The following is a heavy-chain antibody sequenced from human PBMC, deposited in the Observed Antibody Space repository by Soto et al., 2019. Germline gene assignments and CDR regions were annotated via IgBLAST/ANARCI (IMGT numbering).Heavy chain of an antibody. CDR3: AKNVEYGDYLDY. Sequence: PGESLRLSCAASGFTSSSYGIRWVRQAPGKGLEWVAVIPYDGSNKYYADSVKGRFTISRDNSKNTLYLQMNSLRAEDTAVYYCAKNVEYGDYLDYWGQGTLVTVSS. V-gene: IGHV3-30*18. J-gene: IGHJ4*02. D-gene: IGHD4-17*01. CDR2: IPYDGSNK. CDR1: GFTSSSYG.